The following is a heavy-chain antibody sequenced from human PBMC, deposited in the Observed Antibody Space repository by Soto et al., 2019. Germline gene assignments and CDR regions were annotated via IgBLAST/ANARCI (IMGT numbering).Heavy chain of an antibody. D-gene: IGHD4-17*01. Sequence: QVQLVESGGGVVQPGRSPRLSCAASGFTFSSYGMHWVRQAPGKGLEWVAVISYDGSNKYYADSVKGRFTISRDNSKNTLYLQMNSLRAEDTAVYYCAKRRGDGDDYYYYYMDVWGKGTTVTVSS. V-gene: IGHV3-30*18. J-gene: IGHJ6*03. CDR3: AKRRGDGDDYYYYYMDV. CDR2: ISYDGSNK. CDR1: GFTFSSYG.